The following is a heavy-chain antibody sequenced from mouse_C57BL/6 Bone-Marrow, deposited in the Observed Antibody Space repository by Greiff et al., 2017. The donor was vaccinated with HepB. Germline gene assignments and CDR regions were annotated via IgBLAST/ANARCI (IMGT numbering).Heavy chain of an antibody. V-gene: IGHV1-26*01. J-gene: IGHJ2*01. D-gene: IGHD1-1*01. Sequence: VQLQQSGPELVKPGASVKISCKASGYTFTDYYMNWVKQSHGKSLEWIGDINPNNGGTSYNQKFKGKATLTVDKSSSTAYMELRSLTSEDSAVYYCAILFITTVVDYWGQGTTLTVSS. CDR1: GYTFTDYY. CDR3: AILFITTVVDY. CDR2: INPNNGGT.